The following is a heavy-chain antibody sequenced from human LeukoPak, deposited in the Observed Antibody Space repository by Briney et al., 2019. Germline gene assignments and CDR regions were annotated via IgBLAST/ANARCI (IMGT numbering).Heavy chain of an antibody. CDR1: GASIGSYY. CDR3: ARAVVGPRGWLDP. D-gene: IGHD6-19*01. J-gene: IGHJ5*02. Sequence: SGTLSLTCIVSGASIGSYYWSWIRQSPGKGLEWIGHVYYTGDTFYNPSLKSRVTLSLDTSKSQLSLKLNSVTAADTAVYYCARAVVGPRGWLDPWGQGTLVTVSS. V-gene: IGHV4-59*01. CDR2: VYYTGDT.